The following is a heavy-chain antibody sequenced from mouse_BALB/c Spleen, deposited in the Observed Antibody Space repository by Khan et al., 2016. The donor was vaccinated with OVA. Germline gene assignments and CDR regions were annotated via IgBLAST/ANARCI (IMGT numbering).Heavy chain of an antibody. CDR3: ARHDRYFYAMDY. CDR1: GFSLTSYG. Sequence: VQLQQSGPGLVAPSQSLSITCTISGFSLTSYGVHWVRQPPGKGLEWLVVIWSDGSTTYNSALQSRLSLTKDNSKSPVFLKMNSLQMYDTARYYCARHDRYFYAMDYWGQGTSVTVSS. J-gene: IGHJ4*01. D-gene: IGHD2-14*01. CDR2: IWSDGST. V-gene: IGHV2-6-1*01.